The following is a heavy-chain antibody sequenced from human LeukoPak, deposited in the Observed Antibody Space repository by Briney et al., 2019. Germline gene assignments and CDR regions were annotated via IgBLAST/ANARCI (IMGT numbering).Heavy chain of an antibody. D-gene: IGHD2-15*01. V-gene: IGHV4-39*01. CDR2: IYYSGST. J-gene: IGHJ4*02. CDR3: ARLRVVAAPGY. CDR1: GGSISSSSYY. Sequence: SETLSLTCTVSGGSISSSSYYWGWIRQPPGKGLEWIGSIYYSGSTYYNPSPKSRVTISVDTSKNQFSLKLSSVTAADTAVYYCARLRVVAAPGYWGQGTLVTVSS.